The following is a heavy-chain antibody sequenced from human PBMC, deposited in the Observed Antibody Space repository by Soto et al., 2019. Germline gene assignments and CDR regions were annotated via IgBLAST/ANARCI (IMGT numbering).Heavy chain of an antibody. V-gene: IGHV4-59*01. Sequence: QVQLQESGPGLVKPSETLSLTCTVSGGSISSYYWSWIRQPPGKGLEWIGYIYYSGSTNYNPSLTSRVTISVDTSKNQFALKLSSVTAADTAVYYCASGDYYQLGYWGQGTLVTVSS. CDR3: ASGDYYQLGY. CDR1: GGSISSYY. J-gene: IGHJ4*02. CDR2: IYYSGST. D-gene: IGHD3-22*01.